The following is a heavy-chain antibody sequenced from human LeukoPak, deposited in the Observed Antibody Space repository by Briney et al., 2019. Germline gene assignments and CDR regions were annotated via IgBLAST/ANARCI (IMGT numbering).Heavy chain of an antibody. J-gene: IGHJ5*02. Sequence: PSETLSLTCAVYGGSFSGYYWSWIRQPPGKGLEWIGEINHSGSTNYDPSLKSRVTISVDTSKNQFSLKLSSVTAADTAVYYCARGYCSSTSCYKGSGWFDPWGQGTLVTVSS. CDR1: GGSFSGYY. V-gene: IGHV4-34*01. CDR2: INHSGST. CDR3: ARGYCSSTSCYKGSGWFDP. D-gene: IGHD2-2*02.